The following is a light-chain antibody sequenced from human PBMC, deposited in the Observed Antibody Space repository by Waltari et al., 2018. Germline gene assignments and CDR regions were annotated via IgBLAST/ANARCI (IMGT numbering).Light chain of an antibody. Sequence: QSVLTQPASVSGSPGQSITISCTGTSSDFGGYDYVSWYQQSPGKAPKLIIYDVVKRPSGVSTRFSASKSDNTASLTISGLQAEDEGDYYCCSYKRGATWVFGGGTALTVL. V-gene: IGLV2-14*03. J-gene: IGLJ3*02. CDR1: SSDFGGYDY. CDR3: CSYKRGATWV. CDR2: DVV.